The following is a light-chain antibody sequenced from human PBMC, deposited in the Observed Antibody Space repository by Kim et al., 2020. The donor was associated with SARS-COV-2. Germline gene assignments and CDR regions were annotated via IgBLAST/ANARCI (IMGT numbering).Light chain of an antibody. V-gene: IGKV3-20*01. CDR1: QSLSSTY. J-gene: IGKJ4*01. CDR3: QQYAGSPPLT. CDR2: GAS. Sequence: PGERATLSCRASQSLSSTYVAWYQQKPGQAPRLLIYGASTRSTGIPDRFSGSGSGTDFTLTISRLEPEDFAVYYCQQYAGSPPLTFGGGTKVDIK.